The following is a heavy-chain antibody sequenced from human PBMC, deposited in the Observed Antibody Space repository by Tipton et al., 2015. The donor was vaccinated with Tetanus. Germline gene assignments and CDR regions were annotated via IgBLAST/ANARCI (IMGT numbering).Heavy chain of an antibody. CDR2: ISSSSSYI. J-gene: IGHJ4*02. CDR3: AREEEVAVSDYGDYFDY. CDR1: GFTFSSYS. V-gene: IGHV3-21*01. Sequence: SLRLSCAASGFTFSSYSMNWVRQAPGKGLEWVSSISSSSSYIYYADSVKGRFTISRDNAKNSLYLQMNSLRAEDTAVYYCAREEEVAVSDYGDYFDYWGQGTLVTVSS. D-gene: IGHD4-17*01.